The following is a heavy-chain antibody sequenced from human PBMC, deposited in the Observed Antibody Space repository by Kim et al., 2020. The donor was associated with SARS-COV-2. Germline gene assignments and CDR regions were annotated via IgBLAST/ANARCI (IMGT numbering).Heavy chain of an antibody. Sequence: DSVKGRFTNSRDNAKISLYLQMNSLIAEDTAVYYCARNYYSTSSPLSLGYWGQGTLVTVSS. V-gene: IGHV3-7*01. D-gene: IGHD6-6*01. J-gene: IGHJ4*02. CDR3: ARNYYSTSSPLSLGY.